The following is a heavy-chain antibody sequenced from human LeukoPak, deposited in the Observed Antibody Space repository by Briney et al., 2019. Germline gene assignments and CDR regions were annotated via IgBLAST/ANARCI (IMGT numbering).Heavy chain of an antibody. Sequence: GGSLRLSCAASGFTFSSYGMHWVRQAPGKGLEWVAVISYDGSNKYYADSVKGRFTISRDNSKNTLYLQMNSLGAEDTAVYYCARDTLYGSGPPFDYWGQGTLVTVSS. CDR1: GFTFSSYG. CDR3: ARDTLYGSGPPFDY. J-gene: IGHJ4*02. CDR2: ISYDGSNK. D-gene: IGHD6-19*01. V-gene: IGHV3-30*03.